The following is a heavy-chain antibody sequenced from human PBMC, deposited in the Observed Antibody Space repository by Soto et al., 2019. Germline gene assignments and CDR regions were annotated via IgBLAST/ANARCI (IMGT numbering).Heavy chain of an antibody. V-gene: IGHV5-51*01. CDR1: GYSFTSYW. CDR3: ERHQGEDASRKIDC. Sequence: GGSLKISCKGSGYSFTSYWIGWVRQIPGKGLEWMGIIYPGDSDTRYSPSFQGQVTISADKSIGTAYLQLSSLKASDTAMYYRERHQGEDASRKIDCWGQGTLVTVSS. J-gene: IGHJ4*02. D-gene: IGHD3-16*01. CDR2: IYPGDSDT.